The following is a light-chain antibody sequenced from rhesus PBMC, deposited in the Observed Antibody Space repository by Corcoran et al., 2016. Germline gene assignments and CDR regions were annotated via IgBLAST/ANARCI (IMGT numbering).Light chain of an antibody. V-gene: IGKV3-35*01. J-gene: IGKJ2*01. CDR2: ATS. CDR3: QQYSNWPHS. CDR1: QSVSSN. Sequence: EIVLTQSPATLSLSPGERATLSCRASQSVSSNLAWYQQKPGQAPRLLIYATSNRATGIPDRFSGSGSGTDFTLTISSLEPEDVGVYYCQQYSNWPHSFGRGTKVEIK.